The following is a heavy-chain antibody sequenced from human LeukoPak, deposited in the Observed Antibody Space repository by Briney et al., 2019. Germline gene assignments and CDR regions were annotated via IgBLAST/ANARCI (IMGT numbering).Heavy chain of an antibody. CDR3: ARGAGNYYDSSGYRP. V-gene: IGHV4-34*01. Sequence: SETLSLTCAVYGGSFSGYYWSWIRQPPGKGLEWIGEIDHSGSTNYNPSLKSRVTISVDTSKNQFSLKLSSVTAADTAVYYCARGAGNYYDSSGYRPWGQGALVTVSS. CDR2: IDHSGST. CDR1: GGSFSGYY. J-gene: IGHJ5*02. D-gene: IGHD3-22*01.